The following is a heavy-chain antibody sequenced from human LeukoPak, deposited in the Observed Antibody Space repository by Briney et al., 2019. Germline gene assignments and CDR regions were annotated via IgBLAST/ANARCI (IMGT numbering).Heavy chain of an antibody. CDR2: ISSSSSTI. CDR1: GFTFSSYS. V-gene: IGHV3-48*02. D-gene: IGHD4-17*01. CDR3: ARDFGDYTLGYYGMDV. Sequence: PGGSLRLSCAASGFTFSSYSMNWVRQAPGKGLEWVSYISSSSSTIYYADSVKGRFTISRDNAKNSLYLQMNSLRDEDTAVYYCARDFGDYTLGYYGMDVWGQGTTVTVSS. J-gene: IGHJ6*02.